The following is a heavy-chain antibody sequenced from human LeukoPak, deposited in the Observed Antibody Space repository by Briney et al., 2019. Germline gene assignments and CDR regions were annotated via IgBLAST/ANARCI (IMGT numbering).Heavy chain of an antibody. J-gene: IGHJ6*03. D-gene: IGHD3-10*01. CDR1: GGSISSSSYY. CDR2: INHSGST. Sequence: SETLSLTCTVSGGSISSSSYYWGWIRQPPGKGLEWIGEINHSGSTNYNPSLKSRVTISVDTSKNQFSLKLSSVTAADTAVYYCARGYYYGSGSWYYYYYMDVWGKGTTVTVSS. V-gene: IGHV4-39*07. CDR3: ARGYYYGSGSWYYYYYMDV.